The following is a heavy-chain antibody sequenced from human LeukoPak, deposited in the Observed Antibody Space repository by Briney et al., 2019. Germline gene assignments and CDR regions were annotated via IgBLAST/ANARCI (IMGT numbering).Heavy chain of an antibody. CDR2: IYYSGST. CDR3: ARNRYYYGSGNYGVPDWFVP. D-gene: IGHD3-10*01. CDR1: GGSISSNSYY. Sequence: SETLSLTCTVSGGSISSNSYYWGWIRQSPGKGLEWIGSIYYSGSTYYNPSLKSRVTISVDTSKNQFSLKLSSVTAADTAMYYCARNRYYYGSGNYGVPDWFVPWGQGTLVTVSS. V-gene: IGHV4-39*01. J-gene: IGHJ5*02.